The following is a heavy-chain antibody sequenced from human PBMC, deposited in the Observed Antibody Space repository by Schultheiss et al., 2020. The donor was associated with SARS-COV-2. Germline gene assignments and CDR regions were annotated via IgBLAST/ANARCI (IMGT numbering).Heavy chain of an antibody. CDR1: GFTFSSYA. V-gene: IGHV3-30*04. CDR3: AKAQGRIRSSYWDRSGGWFDP. CDR2: ISYDGSNK. J-gene: IGHJ5*02. Sequence: GGSLRLSCAASGFTFSSYAMHWVRQAPGKGLEWVAVISYDGSNKYYADSVKGRFTISGDNSKNTLYLQMNSLRAEDTAVYYCAKAQGRIRSSYWDRSGGWFDPWGQGILVTVSS. D-gene: IGHD2-8*02.